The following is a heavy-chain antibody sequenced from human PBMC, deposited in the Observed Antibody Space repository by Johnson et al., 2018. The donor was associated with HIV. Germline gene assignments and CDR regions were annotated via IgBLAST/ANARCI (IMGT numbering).Heavy chain of an antibody. CDR1: GFIFSDYY. CDR3: AKVAVATAAGGVALDI. Sequence: QVQLVESGGGVVKPGESLRLSCAASGFIFSDYYMTWIRQAPGKGLEWISYISSSGATIYYADSVKGRFTISRDNSKNTLYLQMNSLRAEDTAVYYCAKVAVATAAGGVALDIWGPGTMVTVS. J-gene: IGHJ3*02. V-gene: IGHV3-11*04. D-gene: IGHD6-13*01. CDR2: ISSSGATI.